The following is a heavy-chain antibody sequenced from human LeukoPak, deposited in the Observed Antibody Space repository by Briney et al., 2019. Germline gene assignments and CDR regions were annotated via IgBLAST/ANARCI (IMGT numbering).Heavy chain of an antibody. CDR2: IIPIFGTA. V-gene: IGHV1-69*13. D-gene: IGHD3-22*01. CDR3: ASVGTYYYDSSGYYYEAFDY. J-gene: IGHJ4*02. Sequence: SVKVSCKASGGTFSSYAISWVRQAPGQGLEWMGGIIPIFGTANYAQKFQGRVTITADESTSTAYMGLSSLRSEDTAVYYCASVGTYYYDSSGYYYEAFDYWGQGTLVTVSS. CDR1: GGTFSSYA.